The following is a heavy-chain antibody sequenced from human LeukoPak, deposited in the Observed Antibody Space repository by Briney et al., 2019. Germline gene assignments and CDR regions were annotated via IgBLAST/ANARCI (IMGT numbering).Heavy chain of an antibody. CDR1: GGSISSYY. D-gene: IGHD1-7*01. CDR3: ARSDLITGTTGPFDY. V-gene: IGHV4-59*01. Sequence: PSETLSLTCTVSGGSISSYYWSWIRQPPGKGLEWIGYIYYSGSTNYNPSLKSRVTISVDTSKNQFSLKLSSVTAADTAVYYCARSDLITGTTGPFDYWGQGTLVTVSS. CDR2: IYYSGST. J-gene: IGHJ4*02.